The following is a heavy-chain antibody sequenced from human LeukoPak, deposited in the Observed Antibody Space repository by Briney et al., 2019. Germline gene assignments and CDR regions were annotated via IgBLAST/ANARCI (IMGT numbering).Heavy chain of an antibody. V-gene: IGHV4-39*07. D-gene: IGHD3-9*01. Sequence: SETLSLTCTVSGGSISSSSSHWGWIRQPPGKGLEWIGTIYYSGSTYYNPSLESRVTISVDTSKNQFSLKLSSVTAADTAVYYCARASYDILTGYSPFFFDYWGQGTLVTVSS. J-gene: IGHJ4*02. CDR1: GGSISSSSSH. CDR3: ARASYDILTGYSPFFFDY. CDR2: IYYSGST.